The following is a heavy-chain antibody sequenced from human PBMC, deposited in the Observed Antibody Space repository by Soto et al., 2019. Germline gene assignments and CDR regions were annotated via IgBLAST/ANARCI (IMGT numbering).Heavy chain of an antibody. V-gene: IGHV3-33*01. J-gene: IGHJ3*02. Sequence: QVQLVESGGGVVQPGRSLRLSCAASGFTFSSYGMHWVRQAPGKGLERVAVIWYDGSNKYYADSVKGRFTISRDNSKNTLYLQMNSLRAEDTAVYYCARSRHDYSNFDAFDIWGQGTMVTVSS. CDR2: IWYDGSNK. D-gene: IGHD4-4*01. CDR3: ARSRHDYSNFDAFDI. CDR1: GFTFSSYG.